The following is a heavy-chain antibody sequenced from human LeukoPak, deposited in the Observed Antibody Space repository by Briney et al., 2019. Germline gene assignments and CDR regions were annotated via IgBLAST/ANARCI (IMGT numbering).Heavy chain of an antibody. D-gene: IGHD6-13*01. CDR3: AKDLKAGNYYYYMDV. V-gene: IGHV3-43D*03. Sequence: GGSLRLSCAASGFTFDDYAMHWVRQAPGKGLEWVSLISWDGGSTYYADSVKGRFTISRDNSKNSLYLQMNSLRAEDTALYYRAKDLKAGNYYYYMDVWGKGTTVTVSS. J-gene: IGHJ6*03. CDR1: GFTFDDYA. CDR2: ISWDGGST.